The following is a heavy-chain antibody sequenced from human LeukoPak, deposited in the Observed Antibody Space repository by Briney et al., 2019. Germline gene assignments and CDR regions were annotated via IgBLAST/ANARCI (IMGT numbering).Heavy chain of an antibody. CDR1: GFSFSSYW. CDR3: AREGPARGLTGDY. J-gene: IGHJ4*02. CDR2: IKQDGSEK. Sequence: QSGGSLRLSCAASGFSFSSYWMSWVRQAPGKGLEWVANIKQDGSEKHYVDSVKGRFTISRDNAKNSLYLQMNSLRAEDTAVYYCAREGPARGLTGDYWGQGTLVTVSS. V-gene: IGHV3-7*01. D-gene: IGHD1-14*01.